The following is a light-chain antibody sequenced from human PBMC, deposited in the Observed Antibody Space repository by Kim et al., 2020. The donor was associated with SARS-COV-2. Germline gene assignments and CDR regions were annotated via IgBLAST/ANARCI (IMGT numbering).Light chain of an antibody. J-gene: IGLJ3*02. CDR2: EHN. V-gene: IGLV6-57*03. CDR3: QSYDSSNLWV. CDR1: SGSIVSGY. Sequence: KTVPSSGTRSSGSIVSGYVQWYQQRPGSAPTTVIYEHNRRPSGVPDRFSASIDSSSNSASLTISGLKTEDEADYYCQSYDSSNLWVFGGGTQLTVL.